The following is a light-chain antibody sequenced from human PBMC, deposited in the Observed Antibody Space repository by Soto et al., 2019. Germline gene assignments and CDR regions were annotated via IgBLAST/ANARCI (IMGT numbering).Light chain of an antibody. CDR3: QQYGSSPRT. CDR2: GAS. J-gene: IGKJ1*01. Sequence: EIVMTQSPATLSVSPGEGATVSCRASQSVSSHLAWYQHKPGQAPRLLIYGASSRATGIPDRFSGSGSGTDFTLTISRLEPEDFAVYYCQQYGSSPRTFGQGTKVDIK. CDR1: QSVSSH. V-gene: IGKV3-20*01.